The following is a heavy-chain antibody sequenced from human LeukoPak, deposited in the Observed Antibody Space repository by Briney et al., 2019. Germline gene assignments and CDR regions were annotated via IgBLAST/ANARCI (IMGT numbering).Heavy chain of an antibody. J-gene: IGHJ4*02. V-gene: IGHV3-30*03. CDR3: ARDPVAAPIYYFDY. D-gene: IGHD6-19*01. CDR1: GFTFSSYG. CDR2: ISYDGSNK. Sequence: GGSLRLSCAASGFTFSSYGMHWVRQAPGKGLEWVAVISYDGSNKYYADSVKGRFTISRDNSKNTLYLQMNSLRAEDTAVYYCARDPVAAPIYYFDYWGQGTLVTVSS.